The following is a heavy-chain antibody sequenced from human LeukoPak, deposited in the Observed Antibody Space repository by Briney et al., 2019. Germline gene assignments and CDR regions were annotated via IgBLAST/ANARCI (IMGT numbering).Heavy chain of an antibody. CDR1: GFTSSSYS. J-gene: IGHJ4*02. Sequence: PGGSLRLSCAASGFTSSSYSMNWVRQAPGKGLEWVSSISSSSSYIYYADSVKGRFTISRDNAKNSLYLQMNSLRAEDTAVYYCARDNDYGDYVRRFDYWGQGTLVTVSS. CDR3: ARDNDYGDYVRRFDY. D-gene: IGHD4-17*01. CDR2: ISSSSSYI. V-gene: IGHV3-21*01.